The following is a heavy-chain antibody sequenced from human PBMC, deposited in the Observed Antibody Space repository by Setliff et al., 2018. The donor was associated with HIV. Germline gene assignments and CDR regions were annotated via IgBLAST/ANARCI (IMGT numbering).Heavy chain of an antibody. V-gene: IGHV3-21*01. CDR3: ARDPDGCSGGSCPRYYYYGMDV. CDR1: GFTFSTYS. D-gene: IGHD2-15*01. Sequence: GGSLRLSCAASGFTFSTYSMIWVRQAPGKGLEWVATITSSSSYINYADSVKGRFTISRDNAKNSLYLQMNSLRAEDTAVYYCARDPDGCSGGSCPRYYYYGMDVWGQGTTVTVSS. CDR2: ITSSSSYI. J-gene: IGHJ6*02.